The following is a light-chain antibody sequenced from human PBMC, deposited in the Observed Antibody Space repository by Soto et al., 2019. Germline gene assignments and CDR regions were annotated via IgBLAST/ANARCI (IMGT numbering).Light chain of an antibody. V-gene: IGKV3-15*01. J-gene: IGKJ1*01. Sequence: EIVMTQSPATLSLSPGQRATLSCRASQSVSSKLAWYQQRPGQAPRLLIYSASTRATGIPARFSGSRSGTEVTHSISSLQSENFAVYYGHQYDHWLKWSFGRGTKVEIK. CDR3: HQYDHWLKWS. CDR1: QSVSSK. CDR2: SAS.